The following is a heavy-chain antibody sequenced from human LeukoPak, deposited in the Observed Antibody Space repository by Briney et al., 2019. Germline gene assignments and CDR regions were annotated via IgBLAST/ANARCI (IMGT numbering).Heavy chain of an antibody. CDR3: AREIAPVAMIYCSGGSCYSRYNWFDP. CDR1: GFTFSSYA. D-gene: IGHD2-15*01. CDR2: ISSSSSYI. V-gene: IGHV3-21*01. Sequence: PGGSLRLSCAASGFTFSSYAMSWVRQAPGKGLEWVSSISSSSSYIYYADSVKGRFTISRDNAKNSLYLQMNSLRAEDTAVYYCAREIAPVAMIYCSGGSCYSRYNWFDPWGQGTLVTVSS. J-gene: IGHJ5*02.